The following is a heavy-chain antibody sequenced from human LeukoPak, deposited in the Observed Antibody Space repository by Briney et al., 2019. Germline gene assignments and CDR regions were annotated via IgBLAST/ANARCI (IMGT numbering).Heavy chain of an antibody. V-gene: IGHV4-59*01. CDR3: ARGAMVRGIQYYMDV. Sequence: SETLSPTCTVSGGSIISYYWSWIRQPPGKGLEWIGYMYYSGSTNYNPSLKSRVTISVDTSKNQFSLKLSSVTAVDTAVYYCARGAMVRGIQYYMDVWGKGTTVTISS. CDR1: GGSIISYY. J-gene: IGHJ6*03. D-gene: IGHD3-10*01. CDR2: MYYSGST.